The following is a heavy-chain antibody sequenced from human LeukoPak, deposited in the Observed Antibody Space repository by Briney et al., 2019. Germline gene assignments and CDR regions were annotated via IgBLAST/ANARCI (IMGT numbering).Heavy chain of an antibody. V-gene: IGHV3-30*02. CDR2: IRYDGSNK. Sequence: GGSLRLSCAASGFTFSSYGMHWVRQAPGKGLEWVAFIRYDGSNKYYADSVKGRFTISRDNSKNTLYLQMNSLRAEDTAVYYCASEKDIVVVPAATDNDYWGQGTLVTVSS. J-gene: IGHJ4*02. CDR3: ASEKDIVVVPAATDNDY. CDR1: GFTFSSYG. D-gene: IGHD2-2*01.